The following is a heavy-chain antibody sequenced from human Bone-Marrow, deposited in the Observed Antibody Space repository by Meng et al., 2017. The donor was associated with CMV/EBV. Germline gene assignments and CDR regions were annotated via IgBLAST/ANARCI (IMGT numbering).Heavy chain of an antibody. CDR1: GGSFSGYY. CDR3: ASRGGGYYDFWSGYWAEYFQH. J-gene: IGHJ1*01. Sequence: SATLSLTCAVYGGSFSGYYWSWIRQPPGKGLEWIGSIYHSGSTYYNPSLKSRVTISVDTSKNQFSLKLSSVTAADTAVYYCASRGGGYYDFWSGYWAEYFQHWGQGTLVTV. V-gene: IGHV4-34*01. D-gene: IGHD3-3*01. CDR2: IYHSGST.